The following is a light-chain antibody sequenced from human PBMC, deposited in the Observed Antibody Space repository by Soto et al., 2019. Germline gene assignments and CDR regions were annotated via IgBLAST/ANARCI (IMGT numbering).Light chain of an antibody. CDR2: DAS. V-gene: IGKV3-11*01. CDR1: QSVSFY. Sequence: EIVLTQSPATLSLSPGDRATLSCRASQSVSFYLAWYQQKPGQAPRLLIYDASNRATGIPARFSGSGSGTDFTLTISSLEPEDFAVSYCQQRSNWPLTFGGGTKVEIK. CDR3: QQRSNWPLT. J-gene: IGKJ4*01.